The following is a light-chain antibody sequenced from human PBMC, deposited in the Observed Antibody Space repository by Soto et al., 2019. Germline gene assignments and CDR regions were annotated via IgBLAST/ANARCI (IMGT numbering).Light chain of an antibody. CDR2: GAS. CDR3: QQYGRSPLMYT. Sequence: EIVLTQSPGTLSLSPGERATLSCRASHSITSNFLAWYQQKPGQAPRLLIYGASSRATGIPDRFSGSGSERDFTLTINRLEPEDFAVYFCQQYGRSPLMYTFGHGTKVEIK. J-gene: IGKJ2*01. CDR1: HSITSNF. V-gene: IGKV3-20*01.